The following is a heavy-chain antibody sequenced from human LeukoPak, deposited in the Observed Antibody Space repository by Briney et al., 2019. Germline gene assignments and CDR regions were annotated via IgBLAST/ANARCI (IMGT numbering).Heavy chain of an antibody. CDR3: ARDSPGIFGVVLNYYYYYMDV. CDR2: MSCSSRYI. J-gene: IGHJ6*03. D-gene: IGHD3-3*01. V-gene: IGHV3-21*01. Sequence: GGSLRLSCAASGFTFSSNTMKWVRQAPGTGLEWVSSMSCSSRYIFNVDSLRGRFTISTDNATNSLYLQMNSLRAEDTAVYYCARDSPGIFGVVLNYYYYYMDVWGKGTTVTVSS. CDR1: GFTFSSNT.